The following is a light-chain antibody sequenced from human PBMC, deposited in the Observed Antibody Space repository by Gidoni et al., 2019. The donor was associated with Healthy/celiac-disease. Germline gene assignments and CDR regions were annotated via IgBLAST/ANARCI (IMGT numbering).Light chain of an antibody. CDR2: LGS. CDR3: MQALQTLSFT. Sequence: DIVMTQSPLSLPVTPGGPASISGRSSQSLLHSNGYNYLDWYLQKPGQSPQLLIYLGSNRASGVPARFIGSGSGTAVTLHISSVEAEDVVVYYCMQALQTLSFTFGPGTKVDIK. CDR1: QSLLHSNGYNY. J-gene: IGKJ3*01. V-gene: IGKV2-28*01.